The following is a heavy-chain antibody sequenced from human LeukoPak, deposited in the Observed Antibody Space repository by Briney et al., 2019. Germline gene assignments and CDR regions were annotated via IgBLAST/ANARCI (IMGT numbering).Heavy chain of an antibody. Sequence: SETLSLTCTVSGGPISSYYWSWIRQPPGKGLEWIGYIYYSGSTNYNPSLKSRVTISVDTSKNQFSLKLSSVTAADTAVYYCAREVLVGATSWFDPWGQGTLVTVSS. D-gene: IGHD1-26*01. CDR2: IYYSGST. V-gene: IGHV4-59*01. J-gene: IGHJ5*02. CDR3: AREVLVGATSWFDP. CDR1: GGPISSYY.